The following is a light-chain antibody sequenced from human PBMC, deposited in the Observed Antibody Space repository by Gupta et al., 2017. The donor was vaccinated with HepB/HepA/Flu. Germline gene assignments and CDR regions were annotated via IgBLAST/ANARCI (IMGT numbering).Light chain of an antibody. Sequence: QSVLTQPPSASGTHGPRVTICCSGSSSNIGSNYVYWYQQLPGTAPKLLIYRNNQRPSGFTDRFSGSKSGTSASLAISGLRSEDEADYYCAAWDDSLSGPVFGGGTKLTVL. CDR1: SSNIGSNY. CDR3: AAWDDSLSGPV. J-gene: IGLJ2*01. CDR2: RNN. V-gene: IGLV1-47*01.